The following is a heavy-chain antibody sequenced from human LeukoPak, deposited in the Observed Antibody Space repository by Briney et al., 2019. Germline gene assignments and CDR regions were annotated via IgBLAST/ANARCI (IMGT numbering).Heavy chain of an antibody. CDR3: ARDIVVIPAANGIDY. CDR1: GYTFTSYY. CDR2: INPSGCST. D-gene: IGHD2-2*01. J-gene: IGHJ4*02. Sequence: GASVKVSCKASGYTFTSYYMHWVRQAPGQGLEWMGIINPSGCSTSYAQKFQGRVTMTKDTSTTTVYMELSSLRSEDTAVYYCARDIVVIPAANGIDYWGQGALVTVSS. V-gene: IGHV1-46*01.